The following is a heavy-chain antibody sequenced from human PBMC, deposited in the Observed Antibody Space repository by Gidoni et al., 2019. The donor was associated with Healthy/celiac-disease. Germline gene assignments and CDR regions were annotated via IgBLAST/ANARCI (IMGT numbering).Heavy chain of an antibody. J-gene: IGHJ6*03. Sequence: EVQLVESGGGLVKPGGSLRRSCAASGFTFSNAWRNWVRQAPGKGLEWVGRIKSKTDGGTTDYAAPVKGRFTISRVDSKNTLYLQMNSLKTEDTAVYYCTTRTDYDFWSGSVPDYMDVWGKGTTVTFSS. CDR1: GFTFSNAW. CDR3: TTRTDYDFWSGSVPDYMDV. D-gene: IGHD3-3*01. V-gene: IGHV3-15*07. CDR2: IKSKTDGGTT.